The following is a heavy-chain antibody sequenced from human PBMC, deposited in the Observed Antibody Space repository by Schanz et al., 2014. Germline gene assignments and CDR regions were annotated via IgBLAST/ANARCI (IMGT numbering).Heavy chain of an antibody. J-gene: IGHJ5*02. V-gene: IGHV3-7*03. Sequence: EVQLVESGGGLVQPGGSLRLSCAASGFTFSTYWMSWVRQAPGKGLEWVANIKQDESERSYVDSVKGRFTVSRDNSKNTVYLHMNSLRDEDTAVYYCAKDMNREATAPESWGQGTLVVVSS. CDR1: GFTFSTYW. CDR2: IKQDESER. CDR3: AKDMNREATAPES. D-gene: IGHD5-12*01.